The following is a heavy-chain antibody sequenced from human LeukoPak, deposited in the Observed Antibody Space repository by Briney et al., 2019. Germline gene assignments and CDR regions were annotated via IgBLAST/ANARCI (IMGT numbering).Heavy chain of an antibody. CDR1: GFTFSNYG. V-gene: IGHV3-33*06. D-gene: IGHD6-13*01. CDR3: AKVVQYTASTGTGLDY. Sequence: GGSLTLSCAACGFTFSNYGMHWVRQAPGKGLDWVAVIWYDGSYKYYADSVKGRFTISRDNSKNTLYLQMNSLRAEDTAVYYCAKVVQYTASTGTGLDYWGQGTLVTVSS. CDR2: IWYDGSYK. J-gene: IGHJ4*02.